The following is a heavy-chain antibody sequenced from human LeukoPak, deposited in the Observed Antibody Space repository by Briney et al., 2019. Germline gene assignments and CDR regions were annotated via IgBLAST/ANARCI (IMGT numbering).Heavy chain of an antibody. D-gene: IGHD2-15*01. J-gene: IGHJ4*02. Sequence: ASVKVSCKVSGYTLTELSMHWVRQAPGKELEWMGGFDPEDGETIYAQKFQGRVTMTEDTSTDTAYMELSSLRSEDTAVYYCATSLVDINAFDYWGQGTLVTVSS. CDR3: ATSLVDINAFDY. CDR2: FDPEDGET. CDR1: GYTLTELS. V-gene: IGHV1-24*01.